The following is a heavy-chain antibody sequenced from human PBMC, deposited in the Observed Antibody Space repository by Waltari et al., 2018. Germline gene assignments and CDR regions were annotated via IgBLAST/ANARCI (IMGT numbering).Heavy chain of an antibody. CDR1: AFTFSSYW. J-gene: IGHJ4*02. V-gene: IGHV3-7*01. CDR3: ARDHRLLWFGELSSYYFDY. Sequence: EVQLVESGGGLVQPGGSLRLSCAASAFTFSSYWLSWVRPAPGKGREWVANIKPDGSEKYYVDSVKGRFTISRDNAKNSLYLQMNSLRAEDTAVYYCARDHRLLWFGELSSYYFDYWGQGTLVTVSS. D-gene: IGHD3-10*01. CDR2: IKPDGSEK.